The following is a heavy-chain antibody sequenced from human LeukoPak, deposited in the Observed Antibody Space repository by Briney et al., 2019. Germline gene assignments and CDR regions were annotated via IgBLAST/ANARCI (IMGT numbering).Heavy chain of an antibody. CDR1: GGSISSGSYY. CDR3: ARHYGGNSDAFDI. J-gene: IGHJ3*02. CDR2: IYTSGST. V-gene: IGHV4-61*02. Sequence: SETLSLTCTVSGGSISSGSYYWSWIRQPAGKGLEWIGRIYTSGSTNYNPSLKSRVTISVDTSKNQFSLKLSSVTAADTAVYYCARHYGGNSDAFDIWGQGTMVTVSS. D-gene: IGHD4-23*01.